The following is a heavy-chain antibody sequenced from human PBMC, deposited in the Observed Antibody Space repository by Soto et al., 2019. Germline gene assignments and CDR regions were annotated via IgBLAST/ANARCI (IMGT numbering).Heavy chain of an antibody. CDR1: GYFFSSDYF. D-gene: IGHD6-13*01. V-gene: IGHV4-38-2*01. CDR3: ARAAYGSSTLFDY. J-gene: IGHJ4*02. CDR2: VYQSGST. Sequence: SETLSLTCAVSGYFFSSDYFWGWIRQPPGKGLEWIGSVYQSGSTYYNPSLKSRVSTSVDTSKNQFSLKLSSVTAADRAVYYCARAAYGSSTLFDYWGRGALVTVSS.